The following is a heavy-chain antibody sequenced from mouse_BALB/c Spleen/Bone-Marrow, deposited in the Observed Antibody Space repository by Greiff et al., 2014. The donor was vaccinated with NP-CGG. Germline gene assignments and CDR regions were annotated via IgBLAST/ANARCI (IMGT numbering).Heavy chain of an antibody. J-gene: IGHJ2*01. CDR3: TRYDYDGVDY. CDR2: ISYSGST. Sequence: VQLQQPGPGLVKPSQSLSLTCTVTGYSITSDYVWNWIRQFPGNKLEWMGYISYSGSTSYNPSLKSRISITRDTSKNQFFLQLNSVTAEDTATYYCTRYDYDGVDYWGQGTTLTVSS. D-gene: IGHD2-4*01. CDR1: GYSITSDYV. V-gene: IGHV3-2*02.